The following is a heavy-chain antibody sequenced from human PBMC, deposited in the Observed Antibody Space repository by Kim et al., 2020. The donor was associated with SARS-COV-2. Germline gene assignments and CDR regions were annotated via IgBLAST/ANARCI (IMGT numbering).Heavy chain of an antibody. J-gene: IGHJ4*02. D-gene: IGHD2-15*01. CDR1: GGSISSSSYY. CDR3: VGNIVVVVAYDY. CDR2: IYYSGST. Sequence: SETLSLTCTVSGGSISSSSYYWGWIRQPPGKGLEWIGSIYYSGSTYYNPSLKSRVTISVDTSKNQFSLKLSSVTAADTAVYYCVGNIVVVVAYDYWGQGTLVTVSS. V-gene: IGHV4-39*01.